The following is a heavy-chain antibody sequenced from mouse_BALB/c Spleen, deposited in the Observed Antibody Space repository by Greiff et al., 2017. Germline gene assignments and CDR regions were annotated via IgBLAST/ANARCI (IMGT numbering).Heavy chain of an antibody. Sequence: EVQLQESGAELVKPGASVKLSCTASGFNIKDTYMHWVKQRPEQGLEWIGRIDPANGNTKYDPKFQGKATITADTSSNTAYLQLSSLTSEDTAVYYCARGSSVDYWGQGTTLTVSS. CDR3: ARGSSVDY. J-gene: IGHJ2*01. CDR2: IDPANGNT. V-gene: IGHV14-3*02. D-gene: IGHD1-1*01. CDR1: GFNIKDTY.